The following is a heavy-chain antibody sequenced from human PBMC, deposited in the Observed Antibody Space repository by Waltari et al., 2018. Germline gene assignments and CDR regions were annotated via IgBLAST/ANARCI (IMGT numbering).Heavy chain of an antibody. CDR1: GFTFDDYG. V-gene: IGHV3-20*01. Sequence: EVLLVESGGAVVRPGGSLRLSCAASGFTFDDYGMVWVRQAPGKGLEWFSGISWNGASTDYADSVKGRFTISRDKAKNSLYLQMNSLIAEDTALYHCARDKWGPDYWGQGTLVTVSS. CDR2: ISWNGAST. CDR3: ARDKWGPDY. D-gene: IGHD7-27*01. J-gene: IGHJ4*02.